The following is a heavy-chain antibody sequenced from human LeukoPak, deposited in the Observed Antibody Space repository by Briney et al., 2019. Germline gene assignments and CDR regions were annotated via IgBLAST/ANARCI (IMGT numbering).Heavy chain of an antibody. CDR2: ISSSSSYI. CDR1: GFTFSSYA. J-gene: IGHJ5*02. V-gene: IGHV3-21*01. Sequence: GGSLRLSCAASGFTFSSYAMSWVRQAPGKGLEWVSSISSSSSYIYYADSVKGRFTISRDNAKNSLYLQMNSLRAEDTAVYYCAREGIKREGINPWGQGTLVTVSS. D-gene: IGHD3-10*01. CDR3: AREGIKREGINP.